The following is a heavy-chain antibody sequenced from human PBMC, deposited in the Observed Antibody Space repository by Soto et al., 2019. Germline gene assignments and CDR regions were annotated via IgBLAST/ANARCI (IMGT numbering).Heavy chain of an antibody. CDR3: ARIPPLYCTNGVCYSNYFDY. Sequence: GESLKISCKGSGYSFTSYWIGWVRQMPGKGLEWMGIIYPGDSDTRYSPSFQGQVTISADKSISTAYLQWSSLKASDTAMYYCARIPPLYCTNGVCYSNYFDYWGQGTLVTVSS. CDR2: IYPGDSDT. CDR1: GYSFTSYW. V-gene: IGHV5-51*01. J-gene: IGHJ4*02. D-gene: IGHD2-8*01.